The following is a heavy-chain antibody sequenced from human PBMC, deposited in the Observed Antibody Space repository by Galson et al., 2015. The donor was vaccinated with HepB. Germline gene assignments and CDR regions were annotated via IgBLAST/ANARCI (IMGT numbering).Heavy chain of an antibody. V-gene: IGHV4-39*01. CDR2: IHYSGST. CDR1: GGSISSSSYY. CDR3: ARHTIYQPPEG. Sequence: ETLSLTCTVSGGSISSSSYYWGWIRQPPGKGLEWIGSIHYSGSTYYNPSLKSRVTMSVDTSKNQFSLKLSSVTAADTAVYYCARHTIYQPPEGWGQGTLVTVSS. J-gene: IGHJ4*02. D-gene: IGHD2-2*01.